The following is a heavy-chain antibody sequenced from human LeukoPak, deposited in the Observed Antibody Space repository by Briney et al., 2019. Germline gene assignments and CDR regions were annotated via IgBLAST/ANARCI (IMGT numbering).Heavy chain of an antibody. J-gene: IGHJ4*02. D-gene: IGHD1-26*01. CDR1: GFTFTSSA. Sequence: SVKVSCKASGFTFTSSAVQWVRQARGQRLEWIGWIVVGSGNTNYAQKFQERVTITRDMSTSTAYMELSSLRSEDTAVYYCAADFSPSYYAAQDYWGQGTLVTVSS. V-gene: IGHV1-58*01. CDR3: AADFSPSYYAAQDY. CDR2: IVVGSGNT.